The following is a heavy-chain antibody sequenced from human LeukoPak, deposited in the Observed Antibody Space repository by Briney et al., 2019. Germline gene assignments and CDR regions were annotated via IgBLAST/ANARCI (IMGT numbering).Heavy chain of an antibody. CDR2: IYYSGST. Sequence: PSETLSLTCTVSGGSISSYYWSWIRQPPGKGLEWIGYIYYSGSTNYNPSLKSRVTISVDTSKNQFSLKLSSVTAADTAVYYCARRSQWLVRAFDYWGQGTLVTVSS. J-gene: IGHJ4*02. CDR1: GGSISSYY. D-gene: IGHD6-19*01. CDR3: ARRSQWLVRAFDY. V-gene: IGHV4-59*01.